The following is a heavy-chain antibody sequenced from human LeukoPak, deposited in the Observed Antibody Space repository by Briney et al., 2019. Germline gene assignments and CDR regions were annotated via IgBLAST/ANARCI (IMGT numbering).Heavy chain of an antibody. CDR1: GGTFSSYA. CDR3: ARGASGELRLFDY. D-gene: IGHD2-15*01. CDR2: IIPIFGTA. V-gene: IGHV1-69*06. Sequence: SVKVSCKASGGTFSSYAISWVRQAPGQGLEWMGGIIPIFGTANYAQKFQGRVTITADKSTSTAYMELSSLRSEDTAVYYCARGASGELRLFDYWGQGTLVTVSS. J-gene: IGHJ4*02.